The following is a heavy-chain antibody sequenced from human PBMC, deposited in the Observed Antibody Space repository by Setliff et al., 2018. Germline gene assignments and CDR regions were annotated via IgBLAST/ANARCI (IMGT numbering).Heavy chain of an antibody. CDR3: ARGYGYSSGWYRVYFDY. V-gene: IGHV4-34*01. CDR2: INHSGST. D-gene: IGHD6-19*01. Sequence: SETLSLTCAVYGGSFSGYYWSWIRQPPGKGLEWIGEINHSGSTNYNPSLKSRVTISVDTFKNQFSLKLSSVTAADTAVYYCARGYGYSSGWYRVYFDYWGQGTLVTVSS. CDR1: GGSFSGYY. J-gene: IGHJ4*02.